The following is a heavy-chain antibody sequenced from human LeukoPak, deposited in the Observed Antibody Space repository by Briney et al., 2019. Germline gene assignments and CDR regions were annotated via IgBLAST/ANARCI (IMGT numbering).Heavy chain of an antibody. J-gene: IGHJ6*02. V-gene: IGHV4-34*01. CDR3: ARRGLYYYYGMDV. Sequence: SETLSLTCAVYGGSFSGYYWSWIRQPPGKGLEWIGEINHSGSTNYNPSLKSRVTISVDTSKNQFALKLSSVTAADTAVYYCARRGLYYYYGMDVWGQGTTVTVSS. D-gene: IGHD3/OR15-3a*01. CDR2: INHSGST. CDR1: GGSFSGYY.